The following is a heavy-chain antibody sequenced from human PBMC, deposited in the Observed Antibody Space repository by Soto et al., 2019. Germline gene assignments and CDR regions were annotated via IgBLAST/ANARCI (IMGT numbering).Heavy chain of an antibody. D-gene: IGHD1-1*01. J-gene: IGHJ4*02. CDR1: GDSISSNY. CDR3: VRFSYTTTAPSFEY. CDR2: IYDSGST. Sequence: SSETLSLTCTVSGDSISSNYWSWIRQSPGKGLEWIGHIYDSGSTTYNPSLKSRVTMSVDTSKNQFSLRLNSVAAADTAVYYCVRFSYTTTAPSFEYWGQGTLVTVSS. V-gene: IGHV4-59*08.